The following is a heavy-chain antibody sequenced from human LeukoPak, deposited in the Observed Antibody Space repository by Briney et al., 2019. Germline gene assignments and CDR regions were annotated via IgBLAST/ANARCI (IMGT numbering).Heavy chain of an antibody. Sequence: PSETLSLTCTVSGDSISSGGQSWTWIRQPPGKGLEWIGYISYSGSTYYNPSLKSRVNISLNTSKNHFSLNLRSVTTADTAVYYCAGASVAAATRWFDPWGQGTLVTVSS. V-gene: IGHV4-30-4*07. D-gene: IGHD6-13*01. CDR2: ISYSGST. J-gene: IGHJ5*02. CDR3: AGASVAAATRWFDP. CDR1: GDSISSGGQS.